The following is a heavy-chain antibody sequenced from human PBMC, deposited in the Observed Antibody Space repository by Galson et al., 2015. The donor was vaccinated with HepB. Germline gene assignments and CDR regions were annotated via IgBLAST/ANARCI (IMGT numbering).Heavy chain of an antibody. J-gene: IGHJ4*02. CDR2: ISAYNGIT. CDR3: ARDLTSSGQCYFDY. CDR1: GYTFSSYG. V-gene: IGHV1-18*04. Sequence: SVKVSCKASGYTFSSYGVTWVRQAPGQGLEWMGWISAYNGITNYAQRLQGRVTMTTDTSTSTVYMELSSLRSEDTAVYYCARDLTSSGQCYFDYWGQGTLVTVSS. D-gene: IGHD6-19*01.